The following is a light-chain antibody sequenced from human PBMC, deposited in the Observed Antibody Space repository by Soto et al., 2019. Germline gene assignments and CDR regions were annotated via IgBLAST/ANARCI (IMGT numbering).Light chain of an antibody. CDR1: QSISSW. Sequence: DIHMTQSPSTLSASVGDRVIITCRASQSISSWLAWYQQKPGKAPKLLIYDASSLESGVPSRFSGSGSGTEFTLTISSLQPDDFATYYCQQYNSYSTFGQGTKVDIK. CDR2: DAS. CDR3: QQYNSYST. V-gene: IGKV1-5*01. J-gene: IGKJ1*01.